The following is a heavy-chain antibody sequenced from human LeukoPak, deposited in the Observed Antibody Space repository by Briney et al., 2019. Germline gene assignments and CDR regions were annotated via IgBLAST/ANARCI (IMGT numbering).Heavy chain of an antibody. CDR2: ISGSGGST. Sequence: PGGSLRLSCAASGFTFSSYAMSWVRQAPGKGLEWVSAISGSGGSTYYADSVKGRFTISRDNSKNTLYLQMNSLRAEDTAVYYCARVIGGELGIPNWFDPWGQGTLVTVSS. D-gene: IGHD7-27*01. CDR1: GFTFSSYA. V-gene: IGHV3-23*01. J-gene: IGHJ5*02. CDR3: ARVIGGELGIPNWFDP.